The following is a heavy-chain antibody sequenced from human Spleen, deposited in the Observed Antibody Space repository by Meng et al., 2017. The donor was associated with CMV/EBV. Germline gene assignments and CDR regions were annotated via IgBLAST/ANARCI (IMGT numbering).Heavy chain of an antibody. CDR1: GFTFSGFG. D-gene: IGHD3-16*01. V-gene: IGHV3-21*01. CDR2: ISGGSSYI. J-gene: IGHJ3*02. CDR3: ARVGPQETFDI. Sequence: GESLKISCAGSGFTFSGFGMNWVRRAPGKGLEWVSFISGGSSYIYYADSLKGRFTISRGNAKNSLYLQINSLRAEDTAVYYCARVGPQETFDIWGQGTMVTVSS.